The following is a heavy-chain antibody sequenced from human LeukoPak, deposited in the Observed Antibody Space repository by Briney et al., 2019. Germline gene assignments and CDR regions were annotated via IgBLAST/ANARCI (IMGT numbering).Heavy chain of an antibody. D-gene: IGHD3-16*01. CDR3: ARGLAGGNFDY. CDR1: GFTFSSYS. Sequence: GGSLRLSCAASGFTFSSYSMNWVRQAPGKGLEWVSYISSSSSTIYYADSVKGRFTISRDNAKNSLYLQMNSLRAEDTAVYYCARGLAGGNFDYWGQGTLVTVSS. V-gene: IGHV3-48*01. J-gene: IGHJ4*02. CDR2: ISSSSSTI.